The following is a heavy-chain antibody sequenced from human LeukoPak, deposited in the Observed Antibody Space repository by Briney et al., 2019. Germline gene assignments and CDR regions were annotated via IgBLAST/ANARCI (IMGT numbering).Heavy chain of an antibody. V-gene: IGHV3-74*01. CDR3: AREVEMATTYFDY. CDR1: GFTLSSYW. J-gene: IGHJ4*02. Sequence: GGSLRLSCAASGFTLSSYWMHWVRQVPGKGLVWVSRINPDGSTTTYADSVKGRFTISRDNAKNTLYLQMNSLRAEDTAVYYCAREVEMATTYFDYWGQGTLVTVSS. D-gene: IGHD5-24*01. CDR2: INPDGSTT.